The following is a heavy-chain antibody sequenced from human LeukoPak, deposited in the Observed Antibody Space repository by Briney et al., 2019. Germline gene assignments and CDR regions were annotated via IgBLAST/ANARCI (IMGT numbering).Heavy chain of an antibody. J-gene: IGHJ3*01. CDR3: ARERGSGRSDAFDF. V-gene: IGHV1-2*02. CDR2: INPNTGGT. Sequence: ASVKVSCKASEYIFTGYYIYWVRQAPGQGLEWMGWINPNTGGTKFAQNFQGRVTMTSDTYVTTAYMELRSLRSDDTAVYYCARERGSGRSDAFDFWGQGTMVTVSS. CDR1: EYIFTGYY. D-gene: IGHD3-10*01.